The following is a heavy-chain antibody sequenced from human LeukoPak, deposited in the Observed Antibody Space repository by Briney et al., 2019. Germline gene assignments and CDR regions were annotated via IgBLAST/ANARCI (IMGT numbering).Heavy chain of an antibody. D-gene: IGHD3-22*01. CDR2: ISASGGST. CDR1: GFTFRSYA. V-gene: IGHV3-23*01. Sequence: PGGSLRLSCTASGFTFRSYAMTWVRQAPGKGLEWVSTISASGGSTYYADSVKGRFTISRDNAKNSLYLQMNSLRAEDTAVYYCARDRPYYYDSSGFDPYYFDYWGQGTLVTVSS. J-gene: IGHJ4*02. CDR3: ARDRPYYYDSSGFDPYYFDY.